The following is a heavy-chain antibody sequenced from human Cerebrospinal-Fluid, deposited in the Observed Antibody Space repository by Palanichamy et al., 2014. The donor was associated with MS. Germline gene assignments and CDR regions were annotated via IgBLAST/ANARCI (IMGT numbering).Heavy chain of an antibody. CDR1: GDSLNNAD. Sequence: QVQLQESGPGLVKPSETLSLTCSVSGDSLNNADWSWVRQPPGQGLEWIGFLYHAESAHYNPSLKSRVTISVDTSKNQFSLKVSSVTNADTAVYYCARNIRPRLYSDDRTSRYYYYFGMDVWGQGTTVTVSS. D-gene: IGHD4-17*01. CDR3: ARNIRPRLYSDDRTSRYYYYFGMDV. CDR2: LYHAESA. J-gene: IGHJ6*02. V-gene: IGHV4-59*01.